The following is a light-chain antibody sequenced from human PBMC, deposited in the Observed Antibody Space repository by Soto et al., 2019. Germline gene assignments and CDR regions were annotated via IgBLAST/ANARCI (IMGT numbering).Light chain of an antibody. CDR3: QQYENRPYT. Sequence: DIPMTQSASSLSASVGDRVTITCQASQVISKYLNWYQQKPGKAPKLLIYDISTLEIGVPSRFSGSGSGTDFTCTITGLQPEDIATYYCQQYENRPYTFGQGTKLEI. CDR1: QVISKY. CDR2: DIS. J-gene: IGKJ2*01. V-gene: IGKV1-33*01.